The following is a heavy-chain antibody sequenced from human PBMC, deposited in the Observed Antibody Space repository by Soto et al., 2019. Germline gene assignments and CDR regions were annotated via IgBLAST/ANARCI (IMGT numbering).Heavy chain of an antibody. D-gene: IGHD5-18*01. J-gene: IGHJ4*02. CDR3: ARIPVDTAMVTD. Sequence: SETLSLTCTVSGGSISSSSYYWGWIRQPPGKGLEWIGSIYYSGSTYYNPSLKSRVTISVDTSKNQFSLKLSSVTAADTAVYYCARIPVDTAMVTDWGQGTLVTVSS. CDR2: IYYSGST. V-gene: IGHV4-39*01. CDR1: GGSISSSSYY.